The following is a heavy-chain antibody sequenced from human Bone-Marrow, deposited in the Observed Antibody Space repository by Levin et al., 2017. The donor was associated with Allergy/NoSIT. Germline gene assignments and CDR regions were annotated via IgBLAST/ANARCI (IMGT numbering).Heavy chain of an antibody. V-gene: IGHV4-59*01. J-gene: IGHJ4*02. CDR3: ARGGVWWLPRDY. CDR2: IFYSGST. Sequence: SETLSLTCTVSGGSMTNYYWNWIRQPPGKGLEWIGYIFYSGSTNYNPSLESRVTISVDTSKNQFSLRLSSVTAADTAIYYCARGGVWWLPRDYWGQGILVTVSS. CDR1: GGSMTNYY. D-gene: IGHD2-15*01.